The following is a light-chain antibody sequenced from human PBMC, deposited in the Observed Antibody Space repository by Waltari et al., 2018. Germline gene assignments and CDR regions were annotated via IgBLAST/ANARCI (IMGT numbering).Light chain of an antibody. J-gene: IGKJ4*01. CDR1: QSISVW. V-gene: IGKV1-5*03. Sequence: DIQMTQSPSTLSASVGDRVTITCRASQSISVWLAWYQQKPGRAPKLLIFRACSLESGVPSRFSGSGSGTEFTLTISSLQPDDFATYYCQQYNSFSTTFGGGTKVESK. CDR3: QQYNSFSTT. CDR2: RAC.